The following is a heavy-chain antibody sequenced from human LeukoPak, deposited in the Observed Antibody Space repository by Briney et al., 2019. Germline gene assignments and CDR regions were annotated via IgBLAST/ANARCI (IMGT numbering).Heavy chain of an antibody. V-gene: IGHV4-31*03. D-gene: IGHD3-9*01. CDR3: ARDLTGRNYFYY. J-gene: IGHJ4*02. Sequence: SQTVSLTCNVSGGSISNDGYYWSWIRQHPGKGLEWVGYIYYSGRTYYNPSLKSRVNLADDTSKSPFSLRRSSGTAEDTAVYYCARDLTGRNYFYYWGQGTLVTVSS. CDR1: GGSISNDGYY. CDR2: IYYSGRT.